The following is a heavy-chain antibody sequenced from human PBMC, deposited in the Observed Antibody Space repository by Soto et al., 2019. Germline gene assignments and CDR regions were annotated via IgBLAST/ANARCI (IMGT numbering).Heavy chain of an antibody. J-gene: IGHJ6*02. CDR1: GCKFSSYS. Sequence: PGGSLRLSCAAAGCKFSSYSVSWVRQAPGKGLEWVSAISGSGGSTYYADSVKGRFTISRDNSKNTLYLQMNSLRAEDTAVYYCAKNIVVVPAAMMHYYYGMDVWGQGTTVTAP. V-gene: IGHV3-23*01. CDR3: AKNIVVVPAAMMHYYYGMDV. D-gene: IGHD2-2*01. CDR2: ISGSGGST.